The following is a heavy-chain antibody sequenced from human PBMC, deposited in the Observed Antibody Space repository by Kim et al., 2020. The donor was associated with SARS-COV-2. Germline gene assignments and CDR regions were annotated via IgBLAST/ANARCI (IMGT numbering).Heavy chain of an antibody. CDR2: IYYSGST. D-gene: IGHD4-17*01. Sequence: SETLSLTCTVSGGSISSGGYYWSWIRQHPGKGLEWIGYIYYSGSTYYNPSLKSRVTISVDTSKNQFSLKLSSVTAADTAVYYCARDPITYGDYRFDAFDIWGQGTMVTVSS. CDR1: GGSISSGGYY. CDR3: ARDPITYGDYRFDAFDI. V-gene: IGHV4-31*03. J-gene: IGHJ3*02.